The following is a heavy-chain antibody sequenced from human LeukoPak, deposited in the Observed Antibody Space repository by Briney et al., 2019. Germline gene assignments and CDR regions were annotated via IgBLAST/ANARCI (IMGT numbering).Heavy chain of an antibody. CDR3: ARARRGDLAPSYYYYMDV. CDR2: ISAYNGNT. J-gene: IGHJ6*03. D-gene: IGHD3-16*01. CDR1: GYTFTSYG. Sequence: ASVKVSCKASGYTFTSYGISWVRQAPGQGLEWMGWISAYNGNTNYAQKLQGRVTMTTDTSTSTAYMELRSLRSDDTAVYYCARARRGDLAPSYYYYMDVWGKGTTVTVSS. V-gene: IGHV1-18*01.